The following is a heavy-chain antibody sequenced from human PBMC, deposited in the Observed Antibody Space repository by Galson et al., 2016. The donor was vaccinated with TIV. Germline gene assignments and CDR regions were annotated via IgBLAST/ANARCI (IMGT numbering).Heavy chain of an antibody. CDR2: ISHSGYA. Sequence: SETLSLTCAVSGGSLSGYFWTWIRQAPGKGLEWIGEISHSGYARHNPSLESRVTLSIDTSKSQFSLQLSSVTAADTAVYYCAREVYDVLTGPINFYYGMDIWGQGTTVTVS. V-gene: IGHV4-34*01. D-gene: IGHD3-9*01. J-gene: IGHJ6*02. CDR1: GGSLSGYF. CDR3: AREVYDVLTGPINFYYGMDI.